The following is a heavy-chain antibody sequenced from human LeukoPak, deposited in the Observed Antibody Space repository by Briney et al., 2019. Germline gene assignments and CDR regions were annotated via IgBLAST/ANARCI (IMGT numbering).Heavy chain of an antibody. CDR3: GGFGVVIGSNWFDP. Sequence: SETLSLTCTVSGGSTSSSNYYWGWIRQPPGKGLEWIGGIHYSGNTYYNPSLKSRVTISIDTSKNQFSLKLSSVTAADTAVYYCGGFGVVIGSNWFDPWGQGTLVTVSS. V-gene: IGHV4-39*01. J-gene: IGHJ5*02. CDR2: IHYSGNT. CDR1: GGSTSSSNYY. D-gene: IGHD3-3*01.